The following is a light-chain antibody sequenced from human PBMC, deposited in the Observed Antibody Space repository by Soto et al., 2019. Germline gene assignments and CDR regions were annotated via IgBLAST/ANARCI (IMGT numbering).Light chain of an antibody. CDR3: QQYESDSPWT. Sequence: DIQMTQSPSTLSASVGDRVTITCRASQSISVWVAWYPQKPGKAPKLLIYDASSLESGVPSRFSGSGSGTEFILTISSLQPDDFATYYCQQYESDSPWTFGQGTKVDIK. CDR2: DAS. CDR1: QSISVW. J-gene: IGKJ1*01. V-gene: IGKV1-5*01.